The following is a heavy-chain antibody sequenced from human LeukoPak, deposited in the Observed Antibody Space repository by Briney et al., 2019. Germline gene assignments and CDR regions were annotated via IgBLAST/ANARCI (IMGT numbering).Heavy chain of an antibody. CDR1: GYTFTGYY. D-gene: IGHD2-8*01. V-gene: IGHV1-2*02. Sequence: ASVKVSCKASGYTFTGYYMHWVRQAPGQGLEWMGWINPNSGGTNYAQKFQGRVTMTRDTSISTAYMELSRLRSDDTAVYCCTRDKYCTNGVCPFDYWGQGTLVTVSS. J-gene: IGHJ4*02. CDR2: INPNSGGT. CDR3: TRDKYCTNGVCPFDY.